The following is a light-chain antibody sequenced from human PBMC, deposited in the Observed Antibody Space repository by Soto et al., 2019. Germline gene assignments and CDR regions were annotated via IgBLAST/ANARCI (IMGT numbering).Light chain of an antibody. Sequence: DIQVTQSPSSLSASVGDRVTITCRASQSISNYLNWFQQKPGKAPKLLISFASSLQSGVPSRFSGSGSGTDFTLSITSLQPEDFATYYCQRSYDAPITFGQGTRLEIK. V-gene: IGKV1-39*01. CDR1: QSISNY. CDR3: QRSYDAPIT. CDR2: FAS. J-gene: IGKJ5*01.